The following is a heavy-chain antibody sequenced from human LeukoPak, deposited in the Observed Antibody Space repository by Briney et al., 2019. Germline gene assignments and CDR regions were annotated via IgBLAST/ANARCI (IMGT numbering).Heavy chain of an antibody. D-gene: IGHD6-13*01. V-gene: IGHV3-48*03. CDR3: ARDEGYPDP. CDR2: ISSSGSTI. Sequence: PGGSLRLSCAASGFTFSSYEMNWVRRAPGKGLEWVSYISSSGSTIYYADSVKGRFTISRDNAKNSLYLQMNSLRAEDTAVYYCARDEGYPDPWGQGTLVTVSS. CDR1: GFTFSSYE. J-gene: IGHJ5*02.